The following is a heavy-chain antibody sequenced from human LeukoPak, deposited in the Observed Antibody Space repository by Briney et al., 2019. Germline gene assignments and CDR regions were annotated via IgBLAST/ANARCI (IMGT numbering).Heavy chain of an antibody. J-gene: IGHJ4*02. CDR2: IIPILGIA. V-gene: IGHV1-69*04. CDR3: ADSSGYYLPFDY. D-gene: IGHD3-22*01. CDR1: GGTFSSYA. Sequence: ASVKVSCKASGGTFSSYAISWVRQAPGQGLEWMGRIIPILGIANYAQKFQGRVTITADKSTSTAYMELSSLRSEDTAVYYCADSSGYYLPFDYWGQGTLVTVSS.